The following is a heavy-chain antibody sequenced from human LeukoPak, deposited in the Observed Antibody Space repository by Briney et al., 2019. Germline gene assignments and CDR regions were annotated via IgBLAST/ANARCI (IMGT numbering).Heavy chain of an antibody. J-gene: IGHJ4*02. CDR3: AKELHGSGNYAFDY. CDR2: VSVNGGTT. CDR1: GFTFSSCA. Sequence: QSGGSLRFSCAASGFTFSSCALSWVRQAPGKGLEWVSTVSVNGGTTYYADSVKGRFTISRDNSKDTLYLHMNSLRAEDTAVYFCAKELHGSGNYAFDYWGQGTLVTVSS. V-gene: IGHV3-23*01. D-gene: IGHD3-10*01.